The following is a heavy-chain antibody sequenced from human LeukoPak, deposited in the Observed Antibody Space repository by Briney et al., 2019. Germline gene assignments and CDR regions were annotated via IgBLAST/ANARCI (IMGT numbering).Heavy chain of an antibody. CDR2: INHSGST. V-gene: IGHV4-34*01. Sequence: PSETLSLTCAVYGGSFSGYYWSWIRQPPGKGLEWIGEINHSGSTNYNPSLKSRVTISVDTSKNQFSLKLSSVTAADTAVYYCARGYCDSSGTFDYWGQGTLVTVSS. CDR1: GGSFSGYY. D-gene: IGHD3-22*01. J-gene: IGHJ4*02. CDR3: ARGYCDSSGTFDY.